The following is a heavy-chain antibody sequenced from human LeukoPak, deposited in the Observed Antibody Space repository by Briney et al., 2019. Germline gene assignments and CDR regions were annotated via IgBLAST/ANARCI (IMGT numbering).Heavy chain of an antibody. D-gene: IGHD6-19*01. Sequence: GGSLRLSCAASGFIFSNYWMHWVRQAPGKGLVWVSRINSDGSSTRYADSVKGRFTISRDNAKNTLYLQMNSLRAEDTAVYYCARDLHFSDWYSAFDIWGQGTMVTVSS. V-gene: IGHV3-74*01. J-gene: IGHJ3*02. CDR3: ARDLHFSDWYSAFDI. CDR2: INSDGSST. CDR1: GFIFSNYW.